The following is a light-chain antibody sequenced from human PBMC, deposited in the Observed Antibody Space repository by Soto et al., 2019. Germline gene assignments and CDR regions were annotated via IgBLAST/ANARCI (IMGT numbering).Light chain of an antibody. CDR2: KGT. CDR3: CSSAPESTYV. V-gene: IGLV2-23*01. CDR1: DSDVGAYNS. J-gene: IGLJ1*01. Sequence: QSVLAQPASVSGSPGQLITISCTGTDSDVGAYNSVSWYQQHPHKAPRLIIYKGTRRPSGISYRFSGSTSGNAASLTISALQADDEADYFCCSSAPESTYVFGTGTKVTVL.